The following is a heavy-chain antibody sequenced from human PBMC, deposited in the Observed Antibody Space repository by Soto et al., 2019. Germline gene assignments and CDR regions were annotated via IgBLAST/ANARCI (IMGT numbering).Heavy chain of an antibody. CDR2: ISYDGSNK. Sequence: QVQLVESGGGVVQPGRSLRLSCAASGFTFSSYGMHWVRQAPGKGLEWVAVISYDGSNKYYADSVKGRFTISRDNSKNTLYLQMNSLRGEDTAVYYCVSGYSYGSTVVTRAVDAFDIWGQGTMVTVSS. CDR1: GFTFSSYG. V-gene: IGHV3-30*03. D-gene: IGHD5-18*01. J-gene: IGHJ3*02. CDR3: VSGYSYGSTVVTRAVDAFDI.